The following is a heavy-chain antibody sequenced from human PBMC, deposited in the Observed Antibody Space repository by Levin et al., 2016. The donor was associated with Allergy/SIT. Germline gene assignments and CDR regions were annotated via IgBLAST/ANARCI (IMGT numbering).Heavy chain of an antibody. D-gene: IGHD2-2*02. V-gene: IGHV1-69*13. CDR3: ARDAQGYCSSTSCYSPYGMDV. CDR2: IIPIFGTA. J-gene: IGHJ6*02. CDR1: GGTFSSYA. Sequence: ASVKVSCKASGGTFSSYAISWVRQAPGQGLEWMGGIIPIFGTANYAQKFQGRVTITADESTSTAYMELSSLRSEDTAVYYCARDAQGYCSSTSCYSPYGMDVWGQGTTVTVSS.